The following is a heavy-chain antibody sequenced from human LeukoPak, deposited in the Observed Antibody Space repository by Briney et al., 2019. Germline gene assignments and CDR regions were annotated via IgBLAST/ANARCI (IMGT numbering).Heavy chain of an antibody. V-gene: IGHV3-30*03. CDR3: ARGSGANYYGDYFDL. Sequence: GVSLRLSCVGSVVTFSSYYMHWVRQAPDTGLEGVGVMSYCETTENYADSAQGRFTISRDNSKNTLFLQVSSLRAEDTAMYYCARGSGANYYGDYFDLLGPRTLVTVSS. J-gene: IGHJ4*02. CDR1: VVTFSSYY. CDR2: MSYCETTE. D-gene: IGHD4/OR15-4a*01.